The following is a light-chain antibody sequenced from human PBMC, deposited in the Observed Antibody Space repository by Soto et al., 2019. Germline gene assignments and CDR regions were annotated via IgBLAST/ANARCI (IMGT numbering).Light chain of an antibody. CDR1: QSISSW. V-gene: IGKV1-5*03. Sequence: DIQMTQSPSTLSASLGDRVTFTCRASQSISSWLAWYQQKPGKAPKLLISKASSLESGVPSRFSGTGSGTEFTLTISSLQPDDFATYYCQQYKSYPTWTFGQGTKVEIK. CDR2: KAS. CDR3: QQYKSYPTWT. J-gene: IGKJ1*01.